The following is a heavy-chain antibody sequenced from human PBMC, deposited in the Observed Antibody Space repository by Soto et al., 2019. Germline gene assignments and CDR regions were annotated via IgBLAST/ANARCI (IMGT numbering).Heavy chain of an antibody. V-gene: IGHV1-69*02. D-gene: IGHD3-10*01. CDR2: IIPILNIA. J-gene: IGHJ6*02. CDR1: GGTFSSYT. CDR3: AWFRGSYGSDV. Sequence: QVQLGQSGAEVKKPGSSVKVDCKASGGTFSSYTSSWVRQAPGQGHEWMGRIIPILNIANYAQQFQCRVRVTEDKSTSTAYMDMSILSFEATYVYYCAWFRGSYGSDVWGQGTTVTVSS.